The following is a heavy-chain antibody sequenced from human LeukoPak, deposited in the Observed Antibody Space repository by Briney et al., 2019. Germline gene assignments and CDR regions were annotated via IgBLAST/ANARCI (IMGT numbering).Heavy chain of an antibody. D-gene: IGHD6-13*01. Sequence: SGPTLVNPTQTLTLTCTFSGFSLSTSGVGVGWIRQPPGKALEWLALIYWNDDKRYRPSLKSRLTITKDTSKNQVVLTMTNMDPVDTATYYCAHTQQLAPYNWFDPWGQGTLVTVSS. J-gene: IGHJ5*02. CDR3: AHTQQLAPYNWFDP. V-gene: IGHV2-5*01. CDR1: GFSLSTSGVG. CDR2: IYWNDDK.